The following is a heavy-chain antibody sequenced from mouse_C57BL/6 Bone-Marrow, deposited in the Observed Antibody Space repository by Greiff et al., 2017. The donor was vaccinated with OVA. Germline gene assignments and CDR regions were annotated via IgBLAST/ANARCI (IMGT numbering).Heavy chain of an antibody. V-gene: IGHV5-6*01. CDR3: ARHPYYYGSSYPPDY. J-gene: IGHJ2*01. CDR1: GFTFSSYG. CDR2: ISSGGSYT. Sequence: EVQRVESGGDLVKPGGSLKLSCAASGFTFSSYGMSWVRQTPDKRLEWVATISSGGSYTYYPDSVKGRFTISRDNAKNTLYLQMSSLKSEDTAMYYCARHPYYYGSSYPPDYWGQGTTLTVSS. D-gene: IGHD1-1*01.